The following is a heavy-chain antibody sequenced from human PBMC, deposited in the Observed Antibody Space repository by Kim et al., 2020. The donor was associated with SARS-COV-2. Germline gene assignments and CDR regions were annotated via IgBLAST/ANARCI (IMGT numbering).Heavy chain of an antibody. CDR1: GFTVSSNY. Sequence: GGSLRLSCAASGFTVSSNYMSWVRQAPGKGLEWVSVIYSGGSTYYADSVKGRFTISRDNSKNTLYLQMNSLRAEDTAVYYCARDGNYYDSSGYDAFDIWGQGTMVTVSS. V-gene: IGHV3-66*01. D-gene: IGHD3-22*01. CDR2: IYSGGST. CDR3: ARDGNYYDSSGYDAFDI. J-gene: IGHJ3*02.